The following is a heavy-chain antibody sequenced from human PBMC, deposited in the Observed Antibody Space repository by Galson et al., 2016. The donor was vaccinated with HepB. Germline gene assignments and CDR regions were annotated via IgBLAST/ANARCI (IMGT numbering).Heavy chain of an antibody. CDR2: IYYTGST. CDR3: ARDLDYGHFDY. D-gene: IGHD4-17*01. CDR1: GGSISRGDYY. V-gene: IGHV4-31*03. Sequence: LSLTCTVSGGSISRGDYYWSWIRQHPGKGLEWIGYIYYTGSTYYNPSLKSRVTMSVDTSKNQFSLKLSSVTAADTAVYYCARDLDYGHFDYWGQGTLVTVSS. J-gene: IGHJ4*02.